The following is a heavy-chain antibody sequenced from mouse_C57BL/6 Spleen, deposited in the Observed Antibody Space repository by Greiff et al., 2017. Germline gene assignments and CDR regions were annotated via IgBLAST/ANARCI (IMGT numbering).Heavy chain of an antibody. V-gene: IGHV1-81*01. J-gene: IGHJ1*03. CDR3: ARMRVTTVGRYFDV. D-gene: IGHD1-1*01. Sequence: QVQLKQSGAELARPGASVKLSCKASGYTFTSYGISWVKQRTGQGLEWIGEIYPRSGNTYYNEKFKGKATLTADKSSSTAYMELRSLTSEDSAVYFCARMRVTTVGRYFDVWGTGTTVTVSS. CDR1: GYTFTSYG. CDR2: IYPRSGNT.